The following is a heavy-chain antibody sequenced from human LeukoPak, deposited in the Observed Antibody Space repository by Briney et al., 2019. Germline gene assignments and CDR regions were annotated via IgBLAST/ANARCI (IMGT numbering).Heavy chain of an antibody. J-gene: IGHJ4*02. CDR3: ARDLKRGYSSGRYSWGTGSSNGY. CDR2: INPSGGST. V-gene: IGHV1-46*01. D-gene: IGHD6-19*01. CDR1: GYTFTSYY. Sequence: ASVKVSCKASGYTFTSYYMHWVRQAPGQGLEWMGIINPSGGSTSYAQKFQGRVTMTRDTSTSTAYMELRSLRSDDTAVYYCARDLKRGYSSGRYSWGTGSSNGYWGQGTLVTVSS.